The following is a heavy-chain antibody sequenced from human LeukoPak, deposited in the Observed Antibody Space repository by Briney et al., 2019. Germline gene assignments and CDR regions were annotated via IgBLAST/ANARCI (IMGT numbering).Heavy chain of an antibody. D-gene: IGHD3-10*01. CDR2: INHSGST. CDR3: ARLLLWFGELSSRYYFDY. V-gene: IGHV4-34*01. CDR1: GGSFSGYY. Sequence: SETLSLTCAVYGGSFSGYYWSWSRQPPGKGLEWIGEINHSGSTNYNPSLKSRVTISVDTSKNQFSLKLSSVTAADTAVYYCARLLLWFGELSSRYYFDYWGQGTLVTVSS. J-gene: IGHJ4*02.